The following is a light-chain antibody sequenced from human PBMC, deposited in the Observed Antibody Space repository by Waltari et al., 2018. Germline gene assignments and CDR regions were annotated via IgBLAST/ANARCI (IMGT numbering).Light chain of an antibody. J-gene: IGLJ3*02. CDR1: SSAAGGHNY. V-gene: IGLV2-14*01. Sequence: QSALTQPASVSGSPGQSITISCPGPSSAAGGHNYASWYQQPPGKAPKLMIYDVSKRPAGVSNRFSGSKSGNTASLTISGLQAEDEADYYCSSYTSSTPWVFGGGTKLTVL. CDR3: SSYTSSTPWV. CDR2: DVS.